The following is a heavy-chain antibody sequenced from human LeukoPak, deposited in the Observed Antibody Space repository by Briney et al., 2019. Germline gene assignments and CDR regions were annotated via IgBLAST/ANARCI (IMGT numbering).Heavy chain of an antibody. CDR2: ISSNSYI. D-gene: IGHD3-3*01. CDR3: ARVWLGVEY. V-gene: IGHV3-21*01. J-gene: IGHJ4*02. CDR1: GFTFSSYS. Sequence: GGSLRLSCAASGFTFSSYSMNWVRQAPGKGLECVSSISSNSYIYYADSVKGRFAISRDNAKNSLYLQMNSLRAEDTAVYYRARVWLGVEYWGQGTLVTVS.